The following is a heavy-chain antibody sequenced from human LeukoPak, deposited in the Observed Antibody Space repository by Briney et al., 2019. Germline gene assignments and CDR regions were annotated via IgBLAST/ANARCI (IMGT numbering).Heavy chain of an antibody. CDR1: GYTFTGYY. D-gene: IGHD6-13*01. CDR2: INAGNGNT. J-gene: IGHJ1*01. Sequence: ASVKVSCKASGYTFTGYYMHWVRQAPGQRLEWMGWINAGNGNTKYSQEFQGRVTITRDTSASTAYMELSSLRSEDMAVYYCARGERRQLVGSSEKYFQHWGQGTLVTVSS. CDR3: ARGERRQLVGSSEKYFQH. V-gene: IGHV1-3*03.